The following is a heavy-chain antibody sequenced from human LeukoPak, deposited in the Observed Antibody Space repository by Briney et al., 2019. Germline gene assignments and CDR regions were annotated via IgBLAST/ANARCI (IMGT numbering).Heavy chain of an antibody. CDR2: ISSSSSTI. V-gene: IGHV3-48*03. Sequence: GGSLRLSCAASGFTFSSYEMNWVRQAPGKGLEWVSYISSSSSTIYYADSVKGRFTISRDNAKNSLYLQMNSLRAEDTAMYYCARDAIAAAVDFDYWGQGTLVTVSS. D-gene: IGHD6-13*01. CDR3: ARDAIAAAVDFDY. J-gene: IGHJ4*02. CDR1: GFTFSSYE.